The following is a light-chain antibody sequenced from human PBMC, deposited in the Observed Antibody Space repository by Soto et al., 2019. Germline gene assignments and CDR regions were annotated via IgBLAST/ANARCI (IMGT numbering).Light chain of an antibody. V-gene: IGKV3-15*01. CDR3: QQRSNWPLT. Sequence: EIVMTQSPATLSVSPGERATLSCRASQSVSSNLAWYQQKPGQAPRFLIYGASTRATGIPARFSGSGSGTEFTLTISSLQSEDFAVYYCQQRSNWPLTFGGGTKVEIK. CDR2: GAS. CDR1: QSVSSN. J-gene: IGKJ4*01.